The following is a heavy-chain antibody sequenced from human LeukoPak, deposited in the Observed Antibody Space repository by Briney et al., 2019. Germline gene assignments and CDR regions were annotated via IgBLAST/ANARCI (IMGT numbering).Heavy chain of an antibody. V-gene: IGHV3-21*01. CDR1: GFTFSSYS. Sequence: GGSLRLSCAASGFTFSSYSMNWVRQAPGKGLEWVSSISSSSSYIYYADSVKGRFTISRDNAKNSLYLQMNSLRAEDTAVYYCARAGGRWLPISHFDYWGQGTLVTVSS. CDR2: ISSSSSYI. J-gene: IGHJ4*02. D-gene: IGHD5-24*01. CDR3: ARAGGRWLPISHFDY.